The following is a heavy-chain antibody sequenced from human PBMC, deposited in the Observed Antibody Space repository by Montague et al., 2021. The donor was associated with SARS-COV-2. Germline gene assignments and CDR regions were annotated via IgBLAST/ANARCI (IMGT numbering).Heavy chain of an antibody. CDR1: GGSISSSNW. V-gene: IGHV4-4*02. Sequence: SETLSLTCAVSGGSISSSNWWSWVRQPPGKGLEWIGEIYHSGSTNYNPSLKSRVTISVDKSKNQFSLKLSSVTAADTAVYYCARGGMGLWFGRALDYWGQGILVAVSS. D-gene: IGHD3-10*01. J-gene: IGHJ4*02. CDR2: IYHSGST. CDR3: ARGGMGLWFGRALDY.